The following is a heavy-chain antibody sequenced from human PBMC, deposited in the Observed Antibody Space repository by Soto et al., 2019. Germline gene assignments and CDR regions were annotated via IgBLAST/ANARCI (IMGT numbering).Heavy chain of an antibody. CDR2: IYYSGST. J-gene: IGHJ5*02. D-gene: IGHD1-26*01. CDR1: GGSISSSSYY. Sequence: SETLSLTCTVSGGSISSSSYYWGWIRQPPGKGLEWIGSIYYSGSTYYNPSLKSRVTISVDTSKNQFSLKLSSVTAADTAVYYCASSPVGSVGHNWFDPWGQGTLVTVSS. CDR3: ASSPVGSVGHNWFDP. V-gene: IGHV4-39*01.